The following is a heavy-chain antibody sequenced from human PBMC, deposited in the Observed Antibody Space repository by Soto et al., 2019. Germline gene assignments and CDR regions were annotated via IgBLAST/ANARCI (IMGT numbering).Heavy chain of an antibody. CDR1: GYSFTRYW. D-gene: IGHD5-12*01. Sequence: PGESLKISCKGSGYSFTRYWIGWVRQMPGKGLEWMGIIYPGDSDTRYSPSFQGQVTISADKSISTAYLQWSSLKASDTAMYYCARPAYSGYEPDGMDYYYMDVWGKGTTVTVSS. CDR2: IYPGDSDT. J-gene: IGHJ6*03. V-gene: IGHV5-51*01. CDR3: ARPAYSGYEPDGMDYYYMDV.